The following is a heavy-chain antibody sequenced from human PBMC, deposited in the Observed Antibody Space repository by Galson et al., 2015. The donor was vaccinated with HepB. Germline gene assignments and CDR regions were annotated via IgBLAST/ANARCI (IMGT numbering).Heavy chain of an antibody. Sequence: SLRLSCAASGFTFSDYYMSWIRQAPGKGLEWLSYISHSTLYTNYADSVKGRITISRDNARNSLYLQLHSLRAEDKAVYYCARVADVDYGDHSHFDYWGQGTLVTVSS. D-gene: IGHD4-17*01. CDR3: ARVADVDYGDHSHFDY. CDR1: GFTFSDYY. V-gene: IGHV3-11*06. J-gene: IGHJ4*02. CDR2: ISHSTLYT.